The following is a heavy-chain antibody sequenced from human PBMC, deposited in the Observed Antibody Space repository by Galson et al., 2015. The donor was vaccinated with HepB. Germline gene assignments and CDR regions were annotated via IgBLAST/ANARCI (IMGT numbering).Heavy chain of an antibody. D-gene: IGHD3-3*01. CDR2: IRSKAYGGTT. CDR3: TRDRGYGFWSGYYRDHDAVDI. J-gene: IGHJ3*02. Sequence: SLRLSCAASGFTFGDYAMSWFRQAPGKGLEWVGFIRSKAYGGTTEYAASVKGRFTISRDDSKSIAYLQTNSLKTEDTAVYYCTRDRGYGFWSGYYRDHDAVDIWGQGTMVTVSS. V-gene: IGHV3-49*03. CDR1: GFTFGDYA.